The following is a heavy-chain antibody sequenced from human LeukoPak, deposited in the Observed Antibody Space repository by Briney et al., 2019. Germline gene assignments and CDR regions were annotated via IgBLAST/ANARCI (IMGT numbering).Heavy chain of an antibody. CDR3: ARPSNWGGFDY. D-gene: IGHD7-27*01. CDR2: ISSSSTI. J-gene: IGHJ4*02. CDR1: GFTFSSYE. V-gene: IGHV3-48*03. Sequence: PGGSLRLSCAASGFTFSSYEMNWVRQAPGKGLEWVSYISSSSTIYYADSVKGRFTISRDNAKNSLYLQMNSLRAEDTAVYYCARPSNWGGFDYWGQGTLVTVSS.